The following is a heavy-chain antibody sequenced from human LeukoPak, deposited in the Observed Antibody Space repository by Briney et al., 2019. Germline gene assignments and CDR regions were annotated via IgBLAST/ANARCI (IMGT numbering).Heavy chain of an antibody. Sequence: GASVKVSCKASGYTFTGYYMHWVRQAPGQGLEWMGWINPNSGGTNYAQKFQGWVTMTRDTSISTAYMELSRLRSDDTAVYYCAVLYYYDSSGYYGVGAFDIWGQGTMVTVSS. V-gene: IGHV1-2*04. J-gene: IGHJ3*02. CDR2: INPNSGGT. CDR1: GYTFTGYY. D-gene: IGHD3-22*01. CDR3: AVLYYYDSSGYYGVGAFDI.